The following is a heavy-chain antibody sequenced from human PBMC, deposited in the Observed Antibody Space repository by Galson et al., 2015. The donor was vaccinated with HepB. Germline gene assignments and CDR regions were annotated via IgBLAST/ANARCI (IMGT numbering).Heavy chain of an antibody. D-gene: IGHD5-24*01. V-gene: IGHV4-61*02. CDR1: GGSISSGSYY. CDR3: ARSKRVRDGYNLHYFDY. Sequence: QVQLQESGPGLVKPSQTLSLTCTVSGGSISSGSYYWSWIRQPAGKGLEWIGRIYTSGSTNYNPSLKSRVTMSVDTSKNQFSLKLSSVTAADTAMYYCARSKRVRDGYNLHYFDYWGQGTLVTVSS. CDR2: IYTSGST. J-gene: IGHJ4*02.